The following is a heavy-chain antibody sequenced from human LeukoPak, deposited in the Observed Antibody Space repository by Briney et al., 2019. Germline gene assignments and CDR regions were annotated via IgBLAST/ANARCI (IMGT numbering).Heavy chain of an antibody. CDR3: ARRGITMVRGVTVNFDY. V-gene: IGHV5-51*01. Sequence: GESLKIPCQGSGYSFTSYWIGWVRQMPGKGLEWMGIIYPGDSDTRYSPSFQGQVTISADKSISTAYLQWSSLKASDTAMYYCARRGITMVRGVTVNFDYWGQGTLVTVSS. D-gene: IGHD3-10*01. J-gene: IGHJ4*02. CDR1: GYSFTSYW. CDR2: IYPGDSDT.